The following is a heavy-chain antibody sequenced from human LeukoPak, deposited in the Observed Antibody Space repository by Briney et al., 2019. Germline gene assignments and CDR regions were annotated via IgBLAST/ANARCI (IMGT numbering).Heavy chain of an antibody. CDR2: INPSGGST. Sequence: GASVKVSCKASGYTFTSYGISWVRQAPGQGLEWMGIINPSGGSTSYAQKFQGRVTMTRDTSTSTVYMELSSLRSEDTAVCYCASNVDTAMDDAFDIWGQGTMVTVSS. CDR1: GYTFTSYG. J-gene: IGHJ3*02. V-gene: IGHV1-46*01. D-gene: IGHD5-18*01. CDR3: ASNVDTAMDDAFDI.